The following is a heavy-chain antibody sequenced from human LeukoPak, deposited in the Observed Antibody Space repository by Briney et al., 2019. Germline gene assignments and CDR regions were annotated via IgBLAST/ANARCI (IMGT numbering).Heavy chain of an antibody. Sequence: SETLSLTCTVSGGSISSYYWSWIRQPPGKGLEWIGYIYYSGSTNYNPSLKSRVTIPVDTSKNQFSLKLSSVTAADTAVYYCARVAYSSSSYRSYYYMDVWGKGTTVTVSS. CDR1: GGSISSYY. CDR3: ARVAYSSSSYRSYYYMDV. V-gene: IGHV4-59*01. J-gene: IGHJ6*03. CDR2: IYYSGST. D-gene: IGHD6-6*01.